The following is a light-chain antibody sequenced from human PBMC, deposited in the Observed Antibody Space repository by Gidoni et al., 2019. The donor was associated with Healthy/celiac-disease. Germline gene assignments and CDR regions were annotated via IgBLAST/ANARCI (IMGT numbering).Light chain of an antibody. V-gene: IGKV4-1*01. CDR2: WAS. Sequence: DIVMPQSPDSLAVSLGERATINCKSNQSVLYSSNNKNYLAWYQKKPGQPPKLLIYWASTRESGVPDRFSGSGSGTDFTLTISSLQAEDVAVYYCQQYYSTPRTFXRXTKVEIK. CDR1: QSVLYSSNNKNY. J-gene: IGKJ1*01. CDR3: QQYYSTPRT.